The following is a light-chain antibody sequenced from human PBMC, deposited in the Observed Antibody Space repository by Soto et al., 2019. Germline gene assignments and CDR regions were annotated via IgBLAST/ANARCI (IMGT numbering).Light chain of an antibody. CDR3: GTWDSGLSAGM. V-gene: IGLV1-51*01. CDR1: DSNIGKNY. Sequence: QAVVTQPPSVSAAPGEKVSISCSGNDSNIGKNYVSWYQQFPGTVPKLIIYDNNRRPSGIPDRFSGSKSGTSATLRITGLQTGDEADYYCGTWDSGLSAGMFGGGTQVTVL. J-gene: IGLJ3*02. CDR2: DNN.